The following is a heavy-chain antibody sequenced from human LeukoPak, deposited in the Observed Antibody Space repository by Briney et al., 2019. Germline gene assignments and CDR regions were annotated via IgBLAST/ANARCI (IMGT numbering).Heavy chain of an antibody. D-gene: IGHD3-22*01. CDR3: AAGYADSSGLPEAFDI. V-gene: IGHV1-58*02. CDR1: GFTFTSSA. CDR2: IVVGSGNT. Sequence: ASVKVSCKASGFTFTSSAMQWVRQARGQRLEWIGWIVVGSGNTNYAQKFQERVTITRDMSTSTAYMELSSLRSEDTAVYYCAAGYADSSGLPEAFDIWGQGTMVTVSS. J-gene: IGHJ3*02.